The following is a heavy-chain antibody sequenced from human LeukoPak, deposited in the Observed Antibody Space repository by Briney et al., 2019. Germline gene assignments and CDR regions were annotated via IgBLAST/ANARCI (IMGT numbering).Heavy chain of an antibody. V-gene: IGHV1-18*01. CDR3: ARGSYYDYSGFDH. Sequence: PRASVKVSCKASGYTFTKYGISWVRQAPGQGLEWMGWISAYKGQTNYAQKLQGRVTMTTDTSTTTAYMELRSLRSDDTAVYYCARGSYYDYSGFDHWGQGTLVTVSS. CDR1: GYTFTKYG. D-gene: IGHD3-22*01. CDR2: ISAYKGQT. J-gene: IGHJ5*02.